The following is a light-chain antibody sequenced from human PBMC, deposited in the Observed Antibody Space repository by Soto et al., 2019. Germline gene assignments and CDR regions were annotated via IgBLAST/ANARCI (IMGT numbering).Light chain of an antibody. CDR2: EVT. CDR1: SSDVGNYHR. J-gene: IGLJ1*01. CDR3: SSYTSSSTYV. Sequence: QSALTQPPSVSGSPGQSVTISCTGTSSDVGNYHRVSWYQQPPGTAPKLMIYEVTNRPSGVPDRFSGFKSGNTASLTISGLQAEDEADYYCSSYTSSSTYVFGTGTKLTVL. V-gene: IGLV2-18*02.